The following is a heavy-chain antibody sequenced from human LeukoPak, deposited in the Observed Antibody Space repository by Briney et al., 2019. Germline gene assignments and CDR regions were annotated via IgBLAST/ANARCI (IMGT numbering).Heavy chain of an antibody. CDR2: INHSGST. Sequence: SETLSLTCAVYGGSFSSYYWSWIRQPPGKGLEWIGEINHSGSTNYNPSLKSRVTISVDTSKNQFSLKLSSVTAADTAVYYCAREEEDRGYWGQGTLVTVSS. CDR3: AREEEDRGY. V-gene: IGHV4-34*01. J-gene: IGHJ4*02. D-gene: IGHD1-14*01. CDR1: GGSFSSYY.